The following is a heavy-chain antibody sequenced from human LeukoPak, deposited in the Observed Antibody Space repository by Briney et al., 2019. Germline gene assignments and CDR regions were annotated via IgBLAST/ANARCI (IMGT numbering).Heavy chain of an antibody. V-gene: IGHV1-2*02. CDR1: GYTFTGYY. J-gene: IGHJ6*03. Sequence: ASVKVSCKASGYTFTGYYMHWVRQAPGQGLEWMGWINPNSGGTNYAQKFQGRVTMTRDTSISTAYMELSRLRSDDTAVYYCARSGYYYDSSGYVGSYYYYYMDVWGKGTTVTVSS. CDR2: INPNSGGT. D-gene: IGHD3-22*01. CDR3: ARSGYYYDSSGYVGSYYYYYMDV.